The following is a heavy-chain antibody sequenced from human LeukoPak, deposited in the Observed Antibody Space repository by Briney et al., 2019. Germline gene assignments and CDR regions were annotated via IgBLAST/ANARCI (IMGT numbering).Heavy chain of an antibody. J-gene: IGHJ4*02. CDR3: ARGRYYDILTGYHTQDY. CDR1: GGSFSGYY. V-gene: IGHV4-34*01. Sequence: SESLSLTCAVYGGSFSGYYWSWIRQPPGKGLEWIGEINHSGSTNYNPSLKSRVTISVDTSRNQFSLKLSSVTAADTAVYYCARGRYYDILTGYHTQDYWGQGTLVTVSS. D-gene: IGHD3-9*01. CDR2: INHSGST.